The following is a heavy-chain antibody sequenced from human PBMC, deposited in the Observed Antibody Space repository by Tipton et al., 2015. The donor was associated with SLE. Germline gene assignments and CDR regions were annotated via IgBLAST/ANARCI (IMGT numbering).Heavy chain of an antibody. Sequence: LRLSYTVSGGSISSYYWSWIRQPPGKGLEWIGYIYYSGGTNYNPSLKSRVTISVDTSKNQFSLKLSSVTAADTAVYYCARDPRGSGSFDYWGQGTLVTVSS. J-gene: IGHJ4*02. CDR2: IYYSGGT. CDR1: GGSISSYY. V-gene: IGHV4-59*01. D-gene: IGHD3-22*01. CDR3: ARDPRGSGSFDY.